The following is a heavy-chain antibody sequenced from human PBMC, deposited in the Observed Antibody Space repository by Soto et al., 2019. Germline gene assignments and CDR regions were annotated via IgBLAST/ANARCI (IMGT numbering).Heavy chain of an antibody. CDR3: AKGNPLNDY. CDR2: ISGSGANT. D-gene: IGHD1-1*01. J-gene: IGHJ4*02. Sequence: GAVRLSCAASGFTFSSYAMGWVRQAPGKGLEWVSAISGSGANTYYADSGKGRFTISRDNSKNTLCLQMTSLRAEDTAVYYCAKGNPLNDYWGKGTLVTVSP. CDR1: GFTFSSYA. V-gene: IGHV3-23*01.